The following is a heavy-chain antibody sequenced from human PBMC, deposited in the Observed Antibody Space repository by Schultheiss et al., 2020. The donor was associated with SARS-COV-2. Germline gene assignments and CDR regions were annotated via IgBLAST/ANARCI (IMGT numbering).Heavy chain of an antibody. D-gene: IGHD3-10*01. J-gene: IGHJ6*02. Sequence: SQTLSLTCAVYGGSFSGYYWSWIRQPPGKGLEWIGEINHSGSTNYNQSLKSRVTISVDTSKNQFSLKLRSVTTADTAVYYCARDSGRQLGVWGQGTKVTVSS. CDR3: ARDSGRQLGV. CDR1: GGSFSGYY. CDR2: INHSGST. V-gene: IGHV4-34*09.